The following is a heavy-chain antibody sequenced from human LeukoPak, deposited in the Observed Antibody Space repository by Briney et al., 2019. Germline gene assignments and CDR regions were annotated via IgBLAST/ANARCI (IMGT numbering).Heavy chain of an antibody. D-gene: IGHD3-22*01. J-gene: IGHJ4*02. CDR3: AREGPDSSGYYSDY. CDR2: INSDGSST. Sequence: PGGSLRLSCAASGFTFSSYWMDWVRQAPGKGLVWVSRINSDGSSTAYADSVKGRFTISRDNAKNTLYLHMNSLRDEDTAVYYCAREGPDSSGYYSDYWSQGTLVTVSS. CDR1: GFTFSSYW. V-gene: IGHV3-74*01.